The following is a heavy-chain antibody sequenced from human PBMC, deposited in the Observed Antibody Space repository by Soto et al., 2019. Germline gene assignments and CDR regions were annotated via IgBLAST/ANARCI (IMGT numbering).Heavy chain of an antibody. J-gene: IGHJ4*02. V-gene: IGHV1-3*01. Sequence: VASVKVSCKASGYTFTSYAMHWVRQAPGQRLEWMGWINAGNGNTKYSQKFQGRVTITRDTSASTAYMELSSLRSEDTAVYYCARERYSGYESFDYWGQGTLVTVPS. CDR1: GYTFTSYA. CDR3: ARERYSGYESFDY. D-gene: IGHD5-12*01. CDR2: INAGNGNT.